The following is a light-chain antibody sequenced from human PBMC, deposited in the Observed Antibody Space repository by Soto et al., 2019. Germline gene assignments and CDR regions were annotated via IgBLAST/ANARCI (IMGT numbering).Light chain of an antibody. J-gene: IGKJ3*01. CDR2: DTS. CDR1: QSVSSY. V-gene: IGKV3-11*01. CDR3: QQRTNGPRSFT. Sequence: EIVLTQSPATLSLSPGERATLSCRASQSVSSYLAWYQQKPGQAPRLLIYDTSKRATGIPARFSGSWSGTDFSLTISGLEPEEFAVYYCQQRTNGPRSFTFGPGTKVDVK.